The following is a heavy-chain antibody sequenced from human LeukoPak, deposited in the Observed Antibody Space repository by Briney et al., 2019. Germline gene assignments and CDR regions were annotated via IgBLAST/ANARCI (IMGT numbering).Heavy chain of an antibody. CDR2: IKQDGSEK. D-gene: IGHD4-17*01. CDR1: GFTFSSYW. Sequence: PGGSLRLSCAASGFTFSSYWMSWVRQAPGKGLEWVANIKQDGSEKYYVDSVKGRFTISRDNAKNSLYLQMNSLRAEDTAVYYCARGSSHYGDYGDYWGQGTLVTVSS. J-gene: IGHJ4*02. V-gene: IGHV3-7*01. CDR3: ARGSSHYGDYGDY.